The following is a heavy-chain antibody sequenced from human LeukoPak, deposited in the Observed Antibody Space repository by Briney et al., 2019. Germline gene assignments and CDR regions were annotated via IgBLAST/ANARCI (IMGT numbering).Heavy chain of an antibody. Sequence: SVKVSCKASGVTFSSYAISWVRQAPGQGLEWMGGIIPIFGTANYAQKFQGRVTITADESTSTAYMELSSLRSEDTAVYYCARTSAAEVIYFDYWGQGTLVTVSS. CDR3: ARTSAAEVIYFDY. V-gene: IGHV1-69*13. CDR1: GVTFSSYA. J-gene: IGHJ4*02. CDR2: IIPIFGTA. D-gene: IGHD6-13*01.